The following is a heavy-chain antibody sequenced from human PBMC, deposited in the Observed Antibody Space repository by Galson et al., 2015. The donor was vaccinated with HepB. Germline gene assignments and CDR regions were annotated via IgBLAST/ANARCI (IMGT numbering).Heavy chain of an antibody. CDR3: AREEVLLWFGQARADAFDI. CDR2: INAGNGNT. CDR1: GYTFTSYA. Sequence: SVKVSCKASGYTFTSYAMHWVRQAPGQRLEWMGWINAGNGNTKYSQKFQGRVTITRDTSASTAYMELSSLRSEDTAVYYCAREEVLLWFGQARADAFDIWGQGTMVTVSS. D-gene: IGHD3-10*01. V-gene: IGHV1-3*01. J-gene: IGHJ3*02.